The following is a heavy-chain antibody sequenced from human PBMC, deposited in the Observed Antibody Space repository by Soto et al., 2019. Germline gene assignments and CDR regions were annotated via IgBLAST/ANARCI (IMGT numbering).Heavy chain of an antibody. CDR3: ARDQSYVVFGDYYYGMDV. V-gene: IGHV4-30-4*01. J-gene: IGHJ6*02. D-gene: IGHD3-16*01. CDR2: IYYSGST. Sequence: SETLSLTCTVSGGSISSGDYYWSWIRQPPGKGLEWIGYIYYSGSTYYNPSLKSRVTISVDTSKNQFSLKLSSVTAADTAVYYCARDQSYVVFGDYYYGMDVWGQGTTVTVSS. CDR1: GGSISSGDYY.